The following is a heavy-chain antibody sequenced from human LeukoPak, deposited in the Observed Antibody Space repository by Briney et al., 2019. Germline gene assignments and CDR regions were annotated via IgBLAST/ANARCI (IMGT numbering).Heavy chain of an antibody. D-gene: IGHD3-9*01. CDR1: GFTFSSYS. CDR2: ISSSSSYI. CDR3: AKDRTWNDILTGYYIYDFDY. Sequence: PGGSLRLSCAASGFTFSSYSMNWVRQAPGKGLEWVSSISSSSSYIYYADSVKGRFTISRDNAKNSLYLQMNSLRAEDTAVYYCAKDRTWNDILTGYYIYDFDYWGQGTLVTVSS. V-gene: IGHV3-21*01. J-gene: IGHJ4*02.